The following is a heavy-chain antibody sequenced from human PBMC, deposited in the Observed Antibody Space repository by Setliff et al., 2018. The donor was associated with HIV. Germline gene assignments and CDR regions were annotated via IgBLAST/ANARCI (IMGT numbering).Heavy chain of an antibody. CDR1: GFTFSNYA. CDR2: ISYDGSDK. CDR3: AKVRWTANYYFDC. V-gene: IGHV3-30*07. D-gene: IGHD1-7*01. Sequence: GGSLRLSCAASGFTFSNYAMHWVRQAPGKGLEWLAVISYDGSDKYYADSVKGRFTISRDNSKNTLYLQMNSLRAEDTALYYCAKVRWTANYYFDCWGQGTLVTVSS. J-gene: IGHJ4*02.